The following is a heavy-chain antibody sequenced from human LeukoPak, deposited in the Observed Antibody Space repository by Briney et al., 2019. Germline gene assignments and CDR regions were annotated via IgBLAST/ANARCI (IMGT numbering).Heavy chain of an antibody. CDR2: IIPIFGTA. Sequence: SVKVSCKASGGTFSSYAISWVRQAPGQGLEWMGGIIPIFGTANYAQKFQDRVTMTRNTSISTAYMELSSLRSDDTAVYYCARGPPNWGYDYWGPGTLVTVSS. CDR1: GGTFSSYA. J-gene: IGHJ4*02. V-gene: IGHV1-69*05. CDR3: ARGPPNWGYDY. D-gene: IGHD7-27*01.